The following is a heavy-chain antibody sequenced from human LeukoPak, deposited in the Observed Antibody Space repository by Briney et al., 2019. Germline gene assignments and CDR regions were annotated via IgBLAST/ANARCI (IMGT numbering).Heavy chain of an antibody. CDR1: GGTFSSYA. V-gene: IGHV1-69*13. J-gene: IGHJ5*02. CDR2: IIPIFGTA. Sequence: ASVKVSCKASGGTFSSYAISWVRQAPGQGLEWMGGIIPIFGTANYAQKFQGRVTITADESTSTAYMELSSLRSEDTAVYYCATSSSYYDSGGYYYPPRAWGQGTLVTVSS. D-gene: IGHD3-22*01. CDR3: ATSSSYYDSGGYYYPPRA.